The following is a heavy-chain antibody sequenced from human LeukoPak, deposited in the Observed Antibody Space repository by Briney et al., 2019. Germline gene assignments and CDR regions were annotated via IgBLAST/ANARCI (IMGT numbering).Heavy chain of an antibody. CDR2: IHPKSGDT. CDR3: SRGSGISYGGIDY. Sequence: ASVKVSCKASGYTFTGYYLHWVRQAPGQGLERMGWIHPKSGDTHYAQKFLGRVTLTRDTSTTIVYMELKWLTSDDTAVYYCSRGSGISYGGIDYWGQGTLVTVSS. J-gene: IGHJ4*02. CDR1: GYTFTGYY. D-gene: IGHD5-18*01. V-gene: IGHV1-2*02.